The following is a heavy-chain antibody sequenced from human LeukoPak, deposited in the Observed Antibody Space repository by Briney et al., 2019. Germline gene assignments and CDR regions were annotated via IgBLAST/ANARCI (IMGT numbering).Heavy chain of an antibody. D-gene: IGHD5-12*01. CDR3: ARQSAYDYTIDY. J-gene: IGHJ4*02. CDR2: IYYSGST. Sequence: SETLSLTCTVSGGSFSGHYWTWIRQPPGKGLEWIGYIYYSGSTNYAPSLNSRVTISVDTSKNQFSLNLSSVTAADTAVYYCARQSAYDYTIDYWGQGTLVTVSS. V-gene: IGHV4-59*08. CDR1: GGSFSGHY.